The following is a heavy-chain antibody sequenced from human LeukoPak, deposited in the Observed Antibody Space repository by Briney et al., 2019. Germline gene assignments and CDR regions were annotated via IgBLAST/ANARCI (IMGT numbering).Heavy chain of an antibody. D-gene: IGHD3-10*01. CDR2: ISWNSGSI. CDR3: AKAPYGSGKGIDY. J-gene: IGHJ4*02. Sequence: GGSLRLSCAASGFTFDDYAMHWVRQAPGKGLEWVSGISWNSGSIGYADSVKGRFTISRDNAKNSLYLQMNSLRAEDTALYYCAKAPYGSGKGIDYWGQGTLVTVSS. CDR1: GFTFDDYA. V-gene: IGHV3-9*01.